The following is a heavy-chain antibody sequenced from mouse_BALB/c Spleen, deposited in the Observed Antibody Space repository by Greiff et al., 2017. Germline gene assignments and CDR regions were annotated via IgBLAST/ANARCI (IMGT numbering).Heavy chain of an antibody. CDR2: ISSGSSTI. J-gene: IGHJ1*01. V-gene: IGHV5-17*02. CDR1: GFTFSSYG. Sequence: EVKLVESGGDLVKPGGSLKLSCAASGFTFSSYGMSWVRQTPDKRLEWVATISSGSSTIYYADTVKGRFTISRDNPKNTLFLQMTSLRSEDTAMYYCARGYDWYFDVWGAGTTVTVSS. D-gene: IGHD2-2*01. CDR3: ARGYDWYFDV.